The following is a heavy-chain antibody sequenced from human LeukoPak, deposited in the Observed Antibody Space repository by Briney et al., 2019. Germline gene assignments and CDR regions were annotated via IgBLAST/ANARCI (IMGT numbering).Heavy chain of an antibody. Sequence: ASVKVSCKASGYTFTSYGINWVRQAPGQGLEWMGWISTYNGHTNYAQKFQGRVTMTTDTSTSTASMELRSLRSDDTAVYYCARDHAAGWELPLNWFDPWGQGTLVTVSS. V-gene: IGHV1-18*01. D-gene: IGHD1-26*01. CDR2: ISTYNGHT. CDR3: ARDHAAGWELPLNWFDP. J-gene: IGHJ5*02. CDR1: GYTFTSYG.